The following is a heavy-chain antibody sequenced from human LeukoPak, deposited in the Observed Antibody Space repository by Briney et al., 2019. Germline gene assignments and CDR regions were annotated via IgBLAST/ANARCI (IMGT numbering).Heavy chain of an antibody. V-gene: IGHV1-69*13. Sequence: SVKVSCTASGGTFSIYAISWVRQAPGQGLEWMGGIIPIFGTANYAQKFQGRVTITADESTSTAYMELSSLRSEDTAVYYCARGDYYGSGSYKIPYYYYGMDVWGQGTTVTVSS. CDR2: IIPIFGTA. J-gene: IGHJ6*02. D-gene: IGHD3-10*01. CDR1: GGTFSIYA. CDR3: ARGDYYGSGSYKIPYYYYGMDV.